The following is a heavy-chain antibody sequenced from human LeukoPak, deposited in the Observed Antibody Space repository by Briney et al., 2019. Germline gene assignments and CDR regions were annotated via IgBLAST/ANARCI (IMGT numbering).Heavy chain of an antibody. Sequence: SQTLSLTCAISGDSVSSNSAAWNWIRQSPSRGLEWLGRTYYRSKWYNDYAVSVKSRITINPDTSKNQFSLQLNSVTPEDTAVYYCARDLGPVGRPKRLYSANWFDPWGQGTLVTVSS. J-gene: IGHJ5*02. D-gene: IGHD2-2*02. CDR3: ARDLGPVGRPKRLYSANWFDP. V-gene: IGHV6-1*01. CDR1: GDSVSSNSAA. CDR2: TYYRSKWYN.